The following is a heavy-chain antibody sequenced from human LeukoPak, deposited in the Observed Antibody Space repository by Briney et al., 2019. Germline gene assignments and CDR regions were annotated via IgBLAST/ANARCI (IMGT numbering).Heavy chain of an antibody. CDR2: IYPDDSNT. J-gene: IGHJ5*02. CDR3: ARLGEDLAVGVAGYWFDP. CDR1: GYSFPTFW. D-gene: IGHD2-15*01. V-gene: IGHV5-51*01. Sequence: GEPLQISCRGSGYSFPTFWIGWVRQMPGKGLEWMGIIYPDDSNTRYSPSFQGQVTFSADKSINTAYLQWSSLKASDTAMYYCARLGEDLAVGVAGYWFDPWGQGTLVTVSS.